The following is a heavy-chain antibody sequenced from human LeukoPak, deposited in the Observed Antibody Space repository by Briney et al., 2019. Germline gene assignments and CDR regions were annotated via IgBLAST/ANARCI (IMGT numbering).Heavy chain of an antibody. Sequence: GGSLRLSCSASGFTFSSSPMHWVRQAPGKGLEYVSSINPSGSFVSYADFAKGRFTISRDNWRNTLHLQMNSLTPDDTAIYYCVREMGSGTHYCLEFWGQGALVTVSA. D-gene: IGHD3-10*01. V-gene: IGHV3-64D*06. J-gene: IGHJ4*02. CDR2: INPSGSFV. CDR3: VREMGSGTHYCLEF. CDR1: GFTFSSSP.